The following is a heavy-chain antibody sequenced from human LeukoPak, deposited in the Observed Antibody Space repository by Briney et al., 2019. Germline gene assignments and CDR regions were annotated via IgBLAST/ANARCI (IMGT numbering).Heavy chain of an antibody. D-gene: IGHD1-26*01. Sequence: ASLKASSKASGYTSTGYDMHWVRQAPGPGLEWMGWINPNRGVTNYAQKLQGRVTMTRDTSISTAYTKRSRPRSDPTALSYVAGGAGGSDWSYWGPGTLVTV. V-gene: IGHV1-2*02. J-gene: IGHJ4*02. CDR1: GYTSTGYD. CDR2: INPNRGVT. CDR3: AGGAGGSDWSY.